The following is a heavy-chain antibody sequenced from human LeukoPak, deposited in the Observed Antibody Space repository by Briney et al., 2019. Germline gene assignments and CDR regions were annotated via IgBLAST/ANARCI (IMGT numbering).Heavy chain of an antibody. V-gene: IGHV4-34*01. CDR2: INHSGST. CDR3: AKGSSWYGGFDP. CDR1: GGSFSGYY. D-gene: IGHD6-13*01. J-gene: IGHJ5*02. Sequence: PSETLSLTYAVYGGSFSGYYWSWIRQPPGKGLEWIGEINHSGSTNYNPSLKSRVTISVDTSKNQFSLKLSSVTAADTAVYYCAKGSSWYGGFDPWGQGTLVTVSS.